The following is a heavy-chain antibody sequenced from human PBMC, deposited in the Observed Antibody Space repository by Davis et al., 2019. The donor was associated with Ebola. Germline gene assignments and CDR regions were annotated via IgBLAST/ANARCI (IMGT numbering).Heavy chain of an antibody. CDR1: GFTFDDYA. Sequence: SLKISCAASGFTFDDYAMHWVRQVPGKGLEWVSGLSWNSGSIGYADSVKGRFTISRDNAKNSLYLQMNSLRAEDTAVYYCARGETDSSGYYSDYWGQGTLVTVSS. CDR3: ARGETDSSGYYSDY. J-gene: IGHJ4*02. V-gene: IGHV3-9*01. D-gene: IGHD3-22*01. CDR2: LSWNSGSI.